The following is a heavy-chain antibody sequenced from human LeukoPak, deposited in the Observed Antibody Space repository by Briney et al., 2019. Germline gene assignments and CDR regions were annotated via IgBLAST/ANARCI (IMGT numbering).Heavy chain of an antibody. Sequence: PSETLSLTCTVSGGSISSYYWSWIRQPAGKGLEWIGRIYTTGNTNYNPSLKSRVTMSIDTSKKQFSLKLSSVTAADTAVYYCASGKYYYDSNSSYRYFDPWGQGTLVTVSS. D-gene: IGHD3-22*01. CDR2: IYTTGNT. V-gene: IGHV4-4*07. CDR3: ASGKYYYDSNSSYRYFDP. CDR1: GGSISSYY. J-gene: IGHJ5*02.